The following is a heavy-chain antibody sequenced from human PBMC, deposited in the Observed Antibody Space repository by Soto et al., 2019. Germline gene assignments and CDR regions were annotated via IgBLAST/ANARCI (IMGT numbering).Heavy chain of an antibody. CDR3: TRPHDYGDDWFDS. D-gene: IGHD4-17*01. CDR2: IYYNGNT. V-gene: IGHV4-59*01. CDR1: GGSISSYY. Sequence: TLSLTCTVSGGSISSYYWSWIRQPPGKGLEWIGYIYYNGNTNYNPSLKSRVTISVGTSKNQFSLKLISVTAADTAVYYCTRPHDYGDDWFDSWGQGTLVTVSS. J-gene: IGHJ5*01.